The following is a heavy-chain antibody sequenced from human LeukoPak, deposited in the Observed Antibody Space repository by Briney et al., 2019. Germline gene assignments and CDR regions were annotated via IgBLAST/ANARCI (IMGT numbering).Heavy chain of an antibody. V-gene: IGHV3-23*01. CDR3: AKALSIAAAGWSLYFDY. D-gene: IGHD6-13*01. CDR1: GVAFSSYA. J-gene: IGHJ4*02. CDR2: ISGSGGST. Sequence: GGSLRLSCAASGVAFSSYAMGWVRQAPGKGLEWVSAISGSGGSTFYADSVKGRFTISRDSFKNTLYLQMNSLRAEDTAVYYCAKALSIAAAGWSLYFDYWGQGTLVTVSS.